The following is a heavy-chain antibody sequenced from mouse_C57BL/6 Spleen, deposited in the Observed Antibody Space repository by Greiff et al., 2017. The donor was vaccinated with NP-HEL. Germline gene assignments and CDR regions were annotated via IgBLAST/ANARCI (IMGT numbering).Heavy chain of an antibody. CDR3: ARRDSSGAFDY. CDR2: ISNGGGST. Sequence: VESGGGLVQPGGSLKLSCAASVFTFSDYYMYWVRQTPEKRLEWVAYISNGGGSTYYPDTVKGRFTISRDNAKNTLYLQMSRLKSEDTAMYYCARRDSSGAFDYRGQGTTLTVSS. D-gene: IGHD3-2*02. J-gene: IGHJ2*01. CDR1: VFTFSDYY. V-gene: IGHV5-12*01.